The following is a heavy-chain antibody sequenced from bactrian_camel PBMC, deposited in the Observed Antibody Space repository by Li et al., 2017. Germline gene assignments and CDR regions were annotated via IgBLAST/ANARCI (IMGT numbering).Heavy chain of an antibody. Sequence: HVQLVESGGGSVQAGGSLTLTCVASEYAREYCMGWSRQAPGKECEGVAGTSTAGTSTHYSDSAKGRFTISRYNRNNTLYLQMNNLKPEDSGMYFCAAARNPCTQVARTDFYHDWGQGTQVTVS. CDR1: EYAREYC. J-gene: IGHJ4*01. V-gene: IGHV3S1*01. CDR2: TSTAGTST. CDR3: AAARNPCTQVARTDFYHD. D-gene: IGHD1*01.